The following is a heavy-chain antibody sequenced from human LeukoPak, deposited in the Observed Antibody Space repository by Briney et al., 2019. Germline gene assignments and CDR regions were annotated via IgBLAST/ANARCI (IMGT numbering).Heavy chain of an antibody. CDR1: GFTVSSNY. D-gene: IGHD1-7*01. V-gene: IGHV3-23*01. CDR2: ISGSGGST. Sequence: GGSLRLSCAASGFTVSSNYMSWVRQAPGKGLEWVSAISGSGGSTYYADSVKGRFTISRDSSKNTLYLQMNSLRAEDTAVYYCAKPNGVTGTSDAFDIWGQGTMVTVSS. J-gene: IGHJ3*02. CDR3: AKPNGVTGTSDAFDI.